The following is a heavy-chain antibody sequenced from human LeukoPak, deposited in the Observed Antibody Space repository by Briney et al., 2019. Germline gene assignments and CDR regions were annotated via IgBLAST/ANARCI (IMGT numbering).Heavy chain of an antibody. CDR1: GGSVSSGSYY. Sequence: SETLSLTCTVSGGSVSSGSYYWSWIRQPPGKGLEWIGYIYYSGSTNYNPSLKSRVTISVDTSKNQFSLKLSSVTAADTAVYYCASSMVAANYYYYGMDVWGQGTTVTVSS. D-gene: IGHD2-15*01. V-gene: IGHV4-61*01. CDR3: ASSMVAANYYYYGMDV. CDR2: IYYSGST. J-gene: IGHJ6*02.